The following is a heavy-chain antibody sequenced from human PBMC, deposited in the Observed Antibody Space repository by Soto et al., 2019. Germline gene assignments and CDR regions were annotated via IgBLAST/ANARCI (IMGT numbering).Heavy chain of an antibody. V-gene: IGHV1-3*04. CDR1: GYTFTSYA. J-gene: IGHJ4*02. Sequence: ASVKVSCKASGYTFTSYAMHWVRQAPGQRLEWMGWINTGNGNTKYSKKFQGRVTITRDTSTNTSYMELRILRSDDTAVYYCASDYPRFYDSSGYPPPFDYWGQGTPVTVSS. CDR2: INTGNGNT. D-gene: IGHD3-22*01. CDR3: ASDYPRFYDSSGYPPPFDY.